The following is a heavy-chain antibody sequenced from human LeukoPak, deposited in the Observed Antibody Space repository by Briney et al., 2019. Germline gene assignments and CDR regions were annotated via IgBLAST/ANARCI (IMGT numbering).Heavy chain of an antibody. CDR1: GYTFTDYH. CDR3: AYRGDTYAYDH. Sequence: ASVKVSCKASGYTFTDYHIHWARQAPGQGLEWMGWINPKSGDTNYAQKFQGRVTLTRDASISTAYMELSSLRSDDTALYYCAYRGDTYAYDHWGQGTLVTVSS. D-gene: IGHD5-18*01. V-gene: IGHV1-2*02. J-gene: IGHJ4*02. CDR2: INPKSGDT.